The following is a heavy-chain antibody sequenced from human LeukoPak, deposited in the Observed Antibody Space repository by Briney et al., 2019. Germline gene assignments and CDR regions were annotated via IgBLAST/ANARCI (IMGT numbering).Heavy chain of an antibody. J-gene: IGHJ2*01. CDR3: ARVPYYYDSSGPDWYFDL. CDR2: ISSSSSTI. CDR1: GFTFSSYS. D-gene: IGHD3-22*01. Sequence: GGSLRLSCAASGFTFSSYSMNWVRQAPGKGLEWVSYISSSSSTIYYADSVKGRFTISRDNAKNSLYLQTNSLRAEDTAVYYCARVPYYYDSSGPDWYFDLWGRGTLVTVSS. V-gene: IGHV3-48*01.